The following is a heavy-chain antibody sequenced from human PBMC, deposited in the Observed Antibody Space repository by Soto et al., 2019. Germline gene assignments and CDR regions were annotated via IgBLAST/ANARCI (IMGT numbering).Heavy chain of an antibody. J-gene: IGHJ6*02. Sequence: GGSLTLSCAASGFTFSSYSMNWVRQAPGKGLEWVSSISSSSSYIYYADSVKGRFTISRDNAKNSLYLQMNSLRAEDTAVYYCAGGAYGSGSYLEYYYGMDVWGQGTTVTVSS. CDR3: AGGAYGSGSYLEYYYGMDV. D-gene: IGHD3-10*01. CDR2: ISSSSSYI. V-gene: IGHV3-21*01. CDR1: GFTFSSYS.